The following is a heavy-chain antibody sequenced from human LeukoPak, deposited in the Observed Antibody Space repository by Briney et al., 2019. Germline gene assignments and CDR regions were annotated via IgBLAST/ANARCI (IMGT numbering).Heavy chain of an antibody. V-gene: IGHV4-59*01. CDR2: IYYSGST. CDR1: GGSISSYY. CDR3: ARGSLDGYNEFDY. D-gene: IGHD5-24*01. J-gene: IGHJ4*02. Sequence: PSETLSLTCTVSGGSISSYYWSWIRRPPGKGLEWIGYIYYSGSTNYNPSLKSRVTISVDTSKNQFSLKLSSVTAADTAVYYCARGSLDGYNEFDYWGQGTLVTVSS.